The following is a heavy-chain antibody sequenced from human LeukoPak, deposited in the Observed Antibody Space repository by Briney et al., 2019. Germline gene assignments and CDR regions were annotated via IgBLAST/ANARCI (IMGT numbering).Heavy chain of an antibody. CDR1: GFTFSAFA. J-gene: IGHJ4*02. Sequence: GSLRLSCAASGFTFSAFAMTWVRQPPGKGLEWIGYIYYSGGTNYNPSLKSRVTISVDTSKDQFSLKLSSVTAADTAVYYCARSAYYDSSGRIDYWGQGTLVTVSS. D-gene: IGHD3-22*01. CDR3: ARSAYYDSSGRIDY. CDR2: IYYSGGT. V-gene: IGHV4-59*08.